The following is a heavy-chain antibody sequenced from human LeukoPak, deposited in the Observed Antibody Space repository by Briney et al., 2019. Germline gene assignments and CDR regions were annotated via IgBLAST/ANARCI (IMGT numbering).Heavy chain of an antibody. V-gene: IGHV3-30*18. J-gene: IGHJ6*02. D-gene: IGHD2-2*01. CDR2: ISDDGSNK. Sequence: GGSLRLSCAASGFTFSSYGMHWVRQAPGKGLEWVAVISDDGSNKYYADSVKGRFTISRDNSKNTLYLQMNSLRAEDTAVYYCAKVSGTHYCSSTSCFNYGMDVWGQGTTVTVSS. CDR3: AKVSGTHYCSSTSCFNYGMDV. CDR1: GFTFSSYG.